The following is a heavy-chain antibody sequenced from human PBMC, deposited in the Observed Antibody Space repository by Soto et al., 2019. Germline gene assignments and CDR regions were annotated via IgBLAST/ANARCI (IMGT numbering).Heavy chain of an antibody. D-gene: IGHD3-3*01. CDR3: TTGITIFGVAGVDY. CDR1: GFTFSNAW. Sequence: SLRLSCAASGFTFSNAWMSWVRQAPGKGLEWVGRIKSKTDGGTTDYAAPVKGRFTISRDDSKNTLYLQMNSLKTEDTAVYYCTTGITIFGVAGVDYWGQGTLVTVSS. J-gene: IGHJ4*02. CDR2: IKSKTDGGTT. V-gene: IGHV3-15*01.